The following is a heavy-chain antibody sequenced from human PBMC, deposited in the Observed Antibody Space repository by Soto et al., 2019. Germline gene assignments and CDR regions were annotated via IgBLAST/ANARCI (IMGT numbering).Heavy chain of an antibody. J-gene: IGHJ1*01. D-gene: IGHD3-3*01. Sequence: ASVKVSCKASGYSFTTHSMHWVRQAPGQRLEWMGWINAGNGNTEYSQKFQGRVTITRDTSASTAYMELSSLISEDTAVYYCASSTPYYDSFVSEYFQNWGQGTLVTVSS. CDR2: INAGNGNT. CDR3: ASSTPYYDSFVSEYFQN. V-gene: IGHV1-3*01. CDR1: GYSFTTHS.